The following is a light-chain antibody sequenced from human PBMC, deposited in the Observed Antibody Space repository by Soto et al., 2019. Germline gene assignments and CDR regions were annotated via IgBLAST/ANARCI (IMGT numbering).Light chain of an antibody. CDR2: RAS. V-gene: IGKV3-15*01. CDR3: HQYRTWHPRYT. CDR1: QSVSSY. J-gene: IGKJ2*01. Sequence: EIVMTQSPATLSVSPGDRATLSCRASQSVSSYLAWYQQRPGQPPRLLIYRASTRAPGIPARFSGSGSGTEFSLTISSLQSEDFAVSYCHQYRTWHPRYTFGQGTKLEI.